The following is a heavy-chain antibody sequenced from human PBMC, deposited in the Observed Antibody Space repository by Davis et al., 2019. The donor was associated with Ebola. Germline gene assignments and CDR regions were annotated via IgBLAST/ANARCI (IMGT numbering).Heavy chain of an antibody. V-gene: IGHV3-23*01. CDR3: ATAGDYYDSSGPWVDAFDI. D-gene: IGHD3-22*01. Sequence: GESLKISCAASGFTFASYAMSWVRQAPGKGLEWVSAITDSSGGGTYYADSVKGRFTISRDNSKNTLYLQMNSLRAEDKAVYYCATAGDYYDSSGPWVDAFDIWGQGTMVTVSS. J-gene: IGHJ3*02. CDR2: ITDSSGGGT. CDR1: GFTFASYA.